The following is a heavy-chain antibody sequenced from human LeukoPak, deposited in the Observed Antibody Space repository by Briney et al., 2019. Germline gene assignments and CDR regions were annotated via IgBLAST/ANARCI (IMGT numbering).Heavy chain of an antibody. J-gene: IGHJ4*02. V-gene: IGHV3-74*01. D-gene: IGHD2-21*02. CDR2: TNTDGSET. CDR1: GFTFSNYW. Sequence: PGGSLRLSCAASGFTFSNYWMHWVRQAPGKGLVWVSRTNTDGSETTYADSVKGRFTISRDNAKNTLHLQMNSLRADDTAVYYCARDMAYCGGDCYSWDYWGQGTLVTVSS. CDR3: ARDMAYCGGDCYSWDY.